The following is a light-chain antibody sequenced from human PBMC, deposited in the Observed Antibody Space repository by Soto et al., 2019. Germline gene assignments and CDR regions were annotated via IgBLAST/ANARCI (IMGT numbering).Light chain of an antibody. J-gene: IGKJ4*01. V-gene: IGKV3-20*01. CDR2: GAS. Sequence: EFVLTPATGTLSLSPGDRATLSCRASQNVRTFLDWYKQKPGQAPRLLISGASSRATAVTVRFSGSGSGTDFTLTISRLEPEDFAVYYCHQYGSSPPKTFGGGTKVDIK. CDR3: HQYGSSPPKT. CDR1: QNVRTF.